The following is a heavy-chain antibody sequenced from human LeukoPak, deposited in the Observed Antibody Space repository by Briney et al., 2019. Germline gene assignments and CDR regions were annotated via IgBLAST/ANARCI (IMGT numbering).Heavy chain of an antibody. CDR3: ARGSYSNPDY. D-gene: IGHD4-11*01. CDR1: GFIFSNG. Sequence: PGGSLRLSCAASGFIFSNGMHWVRQAPGKGLEWAAFIRYDGSNKYYADSVKGRFTISRDNSKNTLYLQMNSLRAEDTAVYYCARGSYSNPDYWGQGTLVTVSS. CDR2: IRYDGSNK. V-gene: IGHV3-30*02. J-gene: IGHJ4*02.